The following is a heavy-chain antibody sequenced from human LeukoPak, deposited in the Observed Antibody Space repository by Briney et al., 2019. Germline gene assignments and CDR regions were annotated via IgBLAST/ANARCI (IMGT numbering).Heavy chain of an antibody. Sequence: GSLRLSCAASGFTVSSNYMSWIRQPPGKGLEWIGEINHSGSTNYNPSLKSRVTISVDTSKNQFSLKLSSVTAADTAVYYCARGSGSPLYWGQGTLVTVSS. CDR3: ARGSGSPLY. D-gene: IGHD3-10*01. CDR1: GFTVSSNY. J-gene: IGHJ4*02. V-gene: IGHV4-34*01. CDR2: INHSGST.